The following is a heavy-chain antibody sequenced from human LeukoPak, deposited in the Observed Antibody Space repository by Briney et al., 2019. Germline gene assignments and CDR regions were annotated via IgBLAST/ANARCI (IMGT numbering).Heavy chain of an antibody. CDR1: GFTFSSYA. J-gene: IGHJ4*02. D-gene: IGHD3-22*01. CDR2: IRYDGSNR. Sequence: PGGSLRLSCAASGFTFSSYAMSWVRQAPGKGLEWVAFIRYDGSNRYYADSVKGRFTISRDNSKNTLYLQMNSLRAEDTAVYYCAKDGLGGSGYYFDYWGQGTLVTVSS. CDR3: AKDGLGGSGYYFDY. V-gene: IGHV3-30*02.